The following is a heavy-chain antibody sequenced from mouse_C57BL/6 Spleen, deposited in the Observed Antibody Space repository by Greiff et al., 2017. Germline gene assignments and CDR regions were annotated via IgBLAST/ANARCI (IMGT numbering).Heavy chain of an antibody. J-gene: IGHJ2*01. CDR2: INPSSGYT. Sequence: VQLQQPGAELARPGASVKMSCKASGYTFTSYTMHWVKQRPGQGLEWIGYINPSSGYTKYNQKFKDKATLTADKSSSTAYMQLSSLTSEDSAVYYCANWDGFDYWGQGTTLTVSS. D-gene: IGHD4-1*01. CDR1: GYTFTSYT. V-gene: IGHV1-4*01. CDR3: ANWDGFDY.